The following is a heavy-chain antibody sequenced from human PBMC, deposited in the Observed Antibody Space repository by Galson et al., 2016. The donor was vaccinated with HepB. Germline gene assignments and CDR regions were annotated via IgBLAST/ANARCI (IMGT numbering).Heavy chain of an antibody. CDR3: AKLVGDRHNDRDHYGLDV. Sequence: SLRLSCAASGLTFSNYAMSWVRQAPGKGLEWVSGISGSGIDTYYADSVRGRFTISKDNSKNTVYLQMKSLRTKDTAMYYCAKLVGDRHNDRDHYGLDVWGQGTTVTVSS. D-gene: IGHD3-10*01. CDR2: ISGSGIDT. J-gene: IGHJ6*02. CDR1: GLTFSNYA. V-gene: IGHV3-23*01.